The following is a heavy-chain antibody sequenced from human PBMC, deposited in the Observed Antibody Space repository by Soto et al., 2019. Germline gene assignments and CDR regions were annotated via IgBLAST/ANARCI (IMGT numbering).Heavy chain of an antibody. V-gene: IGHV1-2*02. D-gene: IGHD5-18*01. CDR1: GYTFTGYY. J-gene: IGHJ5*02. CDR2: INPNTGGT. Sequence: ASVKVSCKASGYTFTGYYMHWVRQAPGQGLEWMGWINPNTGGTDYAQQFQGRVTMTRDTSISTAYLELSRLRSDDTAVYYCARGRYTYGYDWFDPWGQGTLVTVSS. CDR3: ARGRYTYGYDWFDP.